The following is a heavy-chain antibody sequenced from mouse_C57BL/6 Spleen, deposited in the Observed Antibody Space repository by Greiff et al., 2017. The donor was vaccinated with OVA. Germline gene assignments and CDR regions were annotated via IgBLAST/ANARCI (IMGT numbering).Heavy chain of an antibody. Sequence: QVQLQQPGAELVRPGTSVKLSCKASGYTFTSYWMHWVKQRPGHGLEWIGVIDPSDSYTNYNQKFKGKATLTVDTSSSTAYMQLSSLTSEDSAVYYCASRGYYGSSRYFDVWGTGTTVTVSS. CDR2: IDPSDSYT. CDR1: GYTFTSYW. V-gene: IGHV1-59*01. D-gene: IGHD1-1*01. J-gene: IGHJ1*03. CDR3: ASRGYYGSSRYFDV.